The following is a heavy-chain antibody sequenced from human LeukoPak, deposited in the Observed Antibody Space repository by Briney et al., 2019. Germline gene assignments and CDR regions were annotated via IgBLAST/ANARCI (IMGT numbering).Heavy chain of an antibody. D-gene: IGHD3-3*01. CDR1: GFTFNIYA. V-gene: IGHV3-30*01. J-gene: IGHJ2*01. CDR2: TSYDGGIK. CDR3: ARYDFILISYFDL. Sequence: GGSLRLSCAASGFTFNIYAMHWVRQAPGKGLEWVAVTSYDGGIKYYADSVKGRFTISRDNSKNTLYLQMNSLRADDTAVYYCARYDFILISYFDLWGRGALVTVSS.